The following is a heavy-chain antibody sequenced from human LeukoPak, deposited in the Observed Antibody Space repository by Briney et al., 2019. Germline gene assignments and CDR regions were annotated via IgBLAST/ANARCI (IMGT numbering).Heavy chain of an antibody. D-gene: IGHD1-26*01. CDR3: ARRRRIVGATPGAFDI. J-gene: IGHJ3*02. CDR2: INHSGST. CDR1: GGSFSGYY. V-gene: IGHV4-34*01. Sequence: PSETLSLTCAVYGGSFSGYYWSWIRQPPGKGLEWIWVINHSGSTNYNPSLKSRVTISVDTSKNQFSLKLSSVTAADTAVYYCARRRRIVGATPGAFDIWGQGTMVTVSS.